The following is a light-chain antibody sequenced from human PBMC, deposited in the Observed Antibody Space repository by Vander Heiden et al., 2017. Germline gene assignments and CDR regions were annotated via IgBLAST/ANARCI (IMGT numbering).Light chain of an antibody. Sequence: VVMTQSPLSLPVPLGQPASISCRSSQSLLYSDGNNYLNWLQHMPGQSPRRLIYKVSDRDSGVPDRFSGSGSGTDFTLKISRVEAEDVGCYYCMQGTQWPWTFGQGTRVEIK. CDR1: QSLLYSDGNNY. CDR3: MQGTQWPWT. J-gene: IGKJ1*01. CDR2: KVS. V-gene: IGKV2-30*01.